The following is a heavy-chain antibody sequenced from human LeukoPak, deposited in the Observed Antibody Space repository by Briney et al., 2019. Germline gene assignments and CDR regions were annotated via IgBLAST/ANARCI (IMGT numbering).Heavy chain of an antibody. CDR2: IYHNGST. Sequence: SETLSLTCTVSGYSISSGYYWGWIRQPPGKGLEWIGSIYHNGSTYYNPSLKSRVTISVDTSKNQFSLKLSSVTAADTAVYYCARGPSPYAFDIWGQGTMVTVSS. CDR3: ARGPSPYAFDI. V-gene: IGHV4-38-2*02. J-gene: IGHJ3*02. CDR1: GYSISSGYY.